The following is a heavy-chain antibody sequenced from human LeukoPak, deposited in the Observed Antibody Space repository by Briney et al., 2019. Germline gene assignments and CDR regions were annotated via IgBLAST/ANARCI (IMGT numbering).Heavy chain of an antibody. Sequence: SETLSLTCTVSGGSISSGGYYWSWIRQPPGKGLEWIGYIYHSGSTYYNPSLKSRVTISVDRSKNQFSLKLSSVTAADTAVYYCARGTSSSWDYYYYMDVWGKGTTVTVSS. J-gene: IGHJ6*03. CDR3: ARGTSSSWDYYYYMDV. D-gene: IGHD6-13*01. CDR2: IYHSGST. CDR1: GGSISSGGYY. V-gene: IGHV4-30-2*01.